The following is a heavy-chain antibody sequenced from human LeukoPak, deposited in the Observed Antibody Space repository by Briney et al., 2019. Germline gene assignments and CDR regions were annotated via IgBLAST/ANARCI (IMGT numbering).Heavy chain of an antibody. CDR2: IYHSGST. V-gene: IGHV4-38-2*01. D-gene: IGHD3-10*01. CDR3: ARHSLGSGSYVGY. Sequence: SETLSLTCAVSGYSISSVYYWGWIRQPPGKGLGWIGSIYHSGSTYYNPALKSRVTISVDTSKNKLSLKLSSMTAADAAVYYCARHSLGSGSYVGYWGQGTLVTVSS. J-gene: IGHJ4*02. CDR1: GYSISSVYY.